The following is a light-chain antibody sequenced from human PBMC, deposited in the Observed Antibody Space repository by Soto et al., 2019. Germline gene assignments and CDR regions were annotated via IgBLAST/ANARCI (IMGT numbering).Light chain of an antibody. V-gene: IGKV3-15*01. Sequence: EIVLTQSPVTLSVSPVDRVTLSCRASQSVSSNYLAWYQQKPGQAPRLLIYNVSTTATGIPDRISGSGSGTEFTLTISSLQSEDLAVYYCQKYNNWPPTFGRGKRREIK. CDR1: QSVSSN. J-gene: IGKJ5*01. CDR2: NVS. CDR3: QKYNNWPPT.